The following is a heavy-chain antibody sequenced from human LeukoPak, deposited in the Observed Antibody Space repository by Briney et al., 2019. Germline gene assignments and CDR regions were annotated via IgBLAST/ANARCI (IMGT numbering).Heavy chain of an antibody. Sequence: SVKVSCKASGGTFSSYAISWVRQAPGQGLEWMGGIIPIFGTANYAQKFQGRVTITADESTSTAYMELSSLRSEGTAVYYCARDRRGGYSYGYHFDYWGQGTLVTVSS. CDR3: ARDRRGGYSYGYHFDY. J-gene: IGHJ4*02. D-gene: IGHD5-18*01. CDR2: IIPIFGTA. CDR1: GGTFSSYA. V-gene: IGHV1-69*13.